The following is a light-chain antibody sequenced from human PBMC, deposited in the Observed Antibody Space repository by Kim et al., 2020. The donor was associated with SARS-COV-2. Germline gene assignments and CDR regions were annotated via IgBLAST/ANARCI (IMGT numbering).Light chain of an antibody. CDR1: SSNIGAGFD. J-gene: IGLJ2*01. CDR3: QSFDNSLYAI. Sequence: GQRVTISCTGSSSNIGAGFDVHWYQHLPGTAPKLLIYGNSNRPSGVPDRFSGSKSGTSASLAITGLQAEDEADYYCQSFDNSLYAIFGGGTQLTVL. CDR2: GNS. V-gene: IGLV1-40*01.